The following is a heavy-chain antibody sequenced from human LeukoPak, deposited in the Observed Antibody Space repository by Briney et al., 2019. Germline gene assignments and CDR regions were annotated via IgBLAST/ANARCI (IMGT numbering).Heavy chain of an antibody. D-gene: IGHD6-13*01. CDR1: GGSIGSTSYY. Sequence: SETLSLTCTVSGGSIGSTSYYWGWIRQPPGKGLEWIGGIYYTGSAYYNPALKSRVTISVDTSKNQFSLKLSSVTAADTAVYYCARHLGSSSWFDYWGQGTLVTVSS. CDR3: ARHLGSSSWFDY. V-gene: IGHV4-39*01. J-gene: IGHJ4*02. CDR2: IYYTGSA.